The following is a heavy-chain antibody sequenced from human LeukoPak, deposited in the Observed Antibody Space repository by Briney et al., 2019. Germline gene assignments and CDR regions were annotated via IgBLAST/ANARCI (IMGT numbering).Heavy chain of an antibody. J-gene: IGHJ4*02. Sequence: PGRSLRLSCAASGFTFSSYGMHWVRQAPGKGLEWVAVISYDGSNKYYADSVKGRFTISRDNSKNTLYLQMNSLRAEDTAVYYCAKESLTGDYLDYWGQGTLVTVSS. CDR1: GFTFSSYG. CDR3: AKESLTGDYLDY. CDR2: ISYDGSNK. D-gene: IGHD1-14*01. V-gene: IGHV3-30*18.